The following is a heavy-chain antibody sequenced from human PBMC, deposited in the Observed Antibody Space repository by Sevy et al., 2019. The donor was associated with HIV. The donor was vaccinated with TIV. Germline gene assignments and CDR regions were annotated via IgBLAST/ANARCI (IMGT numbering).Heavy chain of an antibody. CDR1: GFIFSSYS. CDR3: ARDPAIAAAVTFDN. CDR2: ISSSSKYI. V-gene: IGHV3-21*01. Sequence: GGSLRLSCAASGFIFSSYSINWVRQAPGKGLEWVSSISSSSKYIYYADSVKGRFTISRNNAKNSLYLQMNSLRAEETAVYYCARDPAIAAAVTFDNWGQGTLVTVSS. J-gene: IGHJ4*02. D-gene: IGHD6-13*01.